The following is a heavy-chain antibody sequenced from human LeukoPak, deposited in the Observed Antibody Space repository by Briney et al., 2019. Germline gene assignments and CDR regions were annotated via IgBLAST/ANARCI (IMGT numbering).Heavy chain of an antibody. J-gene: IGHJ6*02. V-gene: IGHV4-34*01. CDR1: GGSFSGYD. CDR2: INHSGST. D-gene: IGHD3-9*01. Sequence: SETLSLTCAVYGGSFSGYDWSWIRQPPGKGLEWIGEINHSGSTNYNPSLKSRVTISVDTSKNQFSLKLSSVTAADTAVYYCAREDDDILTGYYLPMDVWGQGSTVTVSS. CDR3: AREDDDILTGYYLPMDV.